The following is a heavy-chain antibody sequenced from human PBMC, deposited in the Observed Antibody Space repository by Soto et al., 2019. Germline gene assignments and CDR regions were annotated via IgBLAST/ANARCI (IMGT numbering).Heavy chain of an antibody. CDR1: GFTFSSYA. V-gene: IGHV3-23*01. J-gene: IGHJ4*02. Sequence: GGSLRLSCAVSGFTFSSYAMSWVRQAPGKGLEWVSAISGSGGSTYYADSVKGRFTISRDNSKNTLYLQMNSLRAEDTAVYYCAKDRELLGYCSSTSCPYYFDYWGQGTLVTVSS. CDR3: AKDRELLGYCSSTSCPYYFDY. D-gene: IGHD2-2*01. CDR2: ISGSGGST.